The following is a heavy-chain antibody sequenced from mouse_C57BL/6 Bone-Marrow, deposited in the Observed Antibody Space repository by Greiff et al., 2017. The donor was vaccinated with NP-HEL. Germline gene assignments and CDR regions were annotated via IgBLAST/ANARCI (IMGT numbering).Heavy chain of an antibody. V-gene: IGHV1-64*01. J-gene: IGHJ2*01. CDR2: IHPNSGST. D-gene: IGHD2-3*01. Sequence: VQLQQPGAELVKPGASVKLSCKASGYTFTSYWMHWVKQRPGQGLEWIGMIHPNSGSTNYNEKFKSKATLTVDKSSSTAYMQLSSLTSEDSAVYYWASDDGYYAYYFDYWGQGTTLTVSS. CDR3: ASDDGYYAYYFDY. CDR1: GYTFTSYW.